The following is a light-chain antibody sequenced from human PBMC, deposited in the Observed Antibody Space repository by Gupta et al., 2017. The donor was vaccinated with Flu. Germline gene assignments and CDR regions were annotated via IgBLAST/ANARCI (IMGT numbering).Light chain of an antibody. Sequence: EIVLTQSPATLSLSTGERATLSCSASQSVSSSLAWYQQKPGQAPRLIIYDGSTNATRSTDRFSGCGAANDFTLTSIRPEDEDFAACYLRQGGKWYTFGQGTRLEIK. CDR2: DGS. V-gene: IGKV3-11*01. J-gene: IGKJ5*01. CDR3: RQGGKWYT. CDR1: QSVSSS.